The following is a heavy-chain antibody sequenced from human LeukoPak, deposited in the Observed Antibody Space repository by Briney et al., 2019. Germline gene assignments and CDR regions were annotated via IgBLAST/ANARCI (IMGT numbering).Heavy chain of an antibody. CDR3: AKAGNWGGYYYYLDV. V-gene: IGHV4-59*01. D-gene: IGHD7-27*01. CDR1: GGSISGYY. CDR2: IYYSGST. J-gene: IGHJ6*03. Sequence: SETLSLTCTVSGGSISGYYWSWIRQSPGKGLEWIGYIYYSGSTNYNPSLKSRVTISLATSKNQFSLKLSSVTAADTAVYYCAKAGNWGGYYYYLDVWGKGATVTVSS.